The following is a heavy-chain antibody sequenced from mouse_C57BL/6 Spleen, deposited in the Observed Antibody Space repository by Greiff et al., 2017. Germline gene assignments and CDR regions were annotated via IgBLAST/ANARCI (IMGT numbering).Heavy chain of an antibody. CDR1: GYTFTSYW. D-gene: IGHD2-12*01. V-gene: IGHV1-53*01. Sequence: QVQLQQPGTELVKPGASVKLSCKASGYTFTSYWMHWVKQRPGQGLEWIGNINPSNGGTNYNQKFKSKATLTVDKSSSTAYMQLSSLTSEDSAVYYYASSWINPSWFAYWGQGTLVTVSA. CDR2: INPSNGGT. CDR3: ASSWINPSWFAY. J-gene: IGHJ3*01.